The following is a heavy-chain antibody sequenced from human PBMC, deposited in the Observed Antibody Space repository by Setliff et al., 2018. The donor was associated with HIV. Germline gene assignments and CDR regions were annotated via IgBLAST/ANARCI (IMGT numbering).Heavy chain of an antibody. CDR1: GYSFTNYGYG. Sequence: VASVKVSCKTSGYSFTNYGYGISWVRQAPGQGLEWMGWISAYYRNPGYSQKFQGRVTMTTDTSTNTVYVELRSLRSDDTAVYYCAGYREGYCSGDNCYSGNESWGQGTLVTVSS. CDR3: AGYREGYCSGDNCYSGNES. J-gene: IGHJ5*02. CDR2: ISAYYRNP. D-gene: IGHD2-15*01. V-gene: IGHV1-18*01.